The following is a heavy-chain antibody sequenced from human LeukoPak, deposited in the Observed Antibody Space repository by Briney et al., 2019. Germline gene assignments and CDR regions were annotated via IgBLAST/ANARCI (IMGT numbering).Heavy chain of an antibody. J-gene: IGHJ4*02. CDR2: IYYSGST. Sequence: PSETLSLTCTVSGGSINSYYWSWIRQSPGKGLEWIGYIYYSGSTNYNPSFKSRVTMSVDKSKNEFSLNLSSVTAADTAIYYCARQGDSDTLWANDYWGQGTLVTVSS. V-gene: IGHV4-59*08. D-gene: IGHD3-22*01. CDR1: GGSINSYY. CDR3: ARQGDSDTLWANDY.